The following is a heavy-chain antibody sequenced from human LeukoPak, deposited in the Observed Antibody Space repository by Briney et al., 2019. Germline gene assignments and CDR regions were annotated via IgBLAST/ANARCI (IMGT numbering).Heavy chain of an antibody. CDR2: INPNSGGT. CDR3: ARDRGSGYLSDY. CDR1: GYTFTGYY. J-gene: IGHJ4*02. D-gene: IGHD3-3*01. V-gene: IGHV1-2*02. Sequence: ASVKVSCKASGYTFTGYYMHWVRQAPGQGLEWMGWINPNSGGTNYAQNFQGRVTMTRDTSISTAYMELSRLRSDDTAVYYCARDRGSGYLSDYWGQGTLVTVSS.